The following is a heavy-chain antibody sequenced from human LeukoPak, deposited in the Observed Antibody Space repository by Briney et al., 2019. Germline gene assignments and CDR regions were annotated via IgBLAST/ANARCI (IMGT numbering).Heavy chain of an antibody. V-gene: IGHV3-23*01. CDR2: ISGSGGST. J-gene: IGHJ5*02. D-gene: IGHD1-26*01. Sequence: GGSLRLSCAASGFTFGSYAMSWVRQAPGKGLEWVSAISGSGGSTYYADSVKGRFTISRDNSKNTLYLQMNSLRAEDTAVYYCAKDSGSYYGNWFDPWGQGTLVTVSS. CDR1: GFTFGSYA. CDR3: AKDSGSYYGNWFDP.